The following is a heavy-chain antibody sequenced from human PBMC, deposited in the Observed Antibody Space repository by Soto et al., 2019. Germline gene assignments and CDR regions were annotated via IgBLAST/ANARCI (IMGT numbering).Heavy chain of an antibody. CDR3: AKGPNWNDDPQDY. D-gene: IGHD1-20*01. J-gene: IGHJ4*02. V-gene: IGHV3-30-3*01. Sequence: QVQLVESGGGVVQPGRSLRLSCAASGFTFSSYAMHWVRQAPGKGLEWVAVISYDGSNKYYADSVKGRFTISRDNSKNTLYLQMNSRRAEDTAVYYCAKGPNWNDDPQDYWGQGTLVTVSS. CDR1: GFTFSSYA. CDR2: ISYDGSNK.